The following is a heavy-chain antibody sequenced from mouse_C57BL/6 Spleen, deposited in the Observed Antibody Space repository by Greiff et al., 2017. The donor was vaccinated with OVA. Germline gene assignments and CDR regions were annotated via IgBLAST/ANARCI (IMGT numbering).Heavy chain of an antibody. D-gene: IGHD3-3*01. CDR3: TRTDNYYAMDY. CDR1: GYTFTSYW. CDR2: IYPGNSDT. Sequence: EVKLMESGPVLARPGASVKMSCKTSGYTFTSYWMHWVKQRPGQGLEWIGAIYPGNSDTSYNQKFKGKAKLTAVTSASTAYMELSSLTNEDSAVYYCTRTDNYYAMDYWGQGTSVTVSS. J-gene: IGHJ4*01. V-gene: IGHV1-5*01.